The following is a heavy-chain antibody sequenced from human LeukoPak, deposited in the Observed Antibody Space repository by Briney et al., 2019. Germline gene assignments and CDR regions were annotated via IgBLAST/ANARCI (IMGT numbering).Heavy chain of an antibody. Sequence: GGSLRLSCAASGFTFSSYSMNWVRQAPGKGLEWVSSISSSSSYIYYADSVKGRFTISRDNAKNSLYLQMSSLRAEDTAVYYCARAISYDSPHIDYWGQGTRVTVSS. CDR3: ARAISYDSPHIDY. J-gene: IGHJ4*02. D-gene: IGHD3-16*01. CDR1: GFTFSSYS. V-gene: IGHV3-21*01. CDR2: ISSSSSYI.